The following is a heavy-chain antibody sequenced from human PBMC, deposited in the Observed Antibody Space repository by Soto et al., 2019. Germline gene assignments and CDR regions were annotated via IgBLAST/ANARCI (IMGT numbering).Heavy chain of an antibody. CDR3: AHTVLRPWGFDP. D-gene: IGHD5-12*01. J-gene: IGHJ5*02. CDR1: GFSLSTSGVG. V-gene: IGHV2-5*02. CDR2: IYWDDDK. Sequence: QITLKESGPPLVKPTQTLTLTCTFSGFSLSTSGVGVGWIRQPPGKALEWLALIYWDDDKRYSPSLKSRLTITKDTSKNQVVLTLTNMDPVDTATYYCAHTVLRPWGFDPWGQGTLVTVSS.